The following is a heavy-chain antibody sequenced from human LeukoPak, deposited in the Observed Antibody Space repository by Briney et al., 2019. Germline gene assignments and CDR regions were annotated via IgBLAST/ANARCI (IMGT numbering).Heavy chain of an antibody. CDR1: GFTFSSYS. D-gene: IGHD3-22*01. CDR2: ITFSSSII. CDR3: ARDLESNYYDRSGYYSTPDF. V-gene: IGHV3-48*01. J-gene: IGHJ4*02. Sequence: GGTLRLSCADSGFTFSSYSMNWVRQAPGKRLEWVSYITFSSSIIYYADSVKGRFTISRDNAKNSLYLQMNSLRAEDTAVYYCARDLESNYYDRSGYYSTPDFWGQGTLVTVSS.